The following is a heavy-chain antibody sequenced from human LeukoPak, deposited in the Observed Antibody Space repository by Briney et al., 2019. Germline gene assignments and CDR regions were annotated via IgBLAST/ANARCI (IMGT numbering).Heavy chain of an antibody. CDR3: AKDNPQQLGFDY. D-gene: IGHD6-13*01. J-gene: IGHJ4*02. CDR2: ISWNSGSI. Sequence: GGSLRLSCAASGFTFDDYGMSWVRQAPGKGLEWVSGISWNSGSIGYADSVKGRFTISRDNAKNSLYLQMNSLRAEDTALYYCAKDNPQQLGFDYWGQGTLVTVSS. V-gene: IGHV3-9*01. CDR1: GFTFDDYG.